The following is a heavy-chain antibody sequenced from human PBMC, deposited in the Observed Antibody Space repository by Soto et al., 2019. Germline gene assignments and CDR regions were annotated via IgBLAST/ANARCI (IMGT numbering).Heavy chain of an antibody. Sequence: PSETLSLTCTVSGGSIRSGGYYWSWIRQHPGKGLEWIGYIYYSMSTNYNPSLKSRVTISVDTSKNQVSLKRSCVNDSETAVYYCARVPHRDNYDNCGAYDYWGQGTMVTVSS. V-gene: IGHV4-31*03. J-gene: IGHJ4*02. CDR2: IYYSMST. CDR3: ARVPHRDNYDNCGAYDY. D-gene: IGHD3-22*01. CDR1: GGSIRSGGYY.